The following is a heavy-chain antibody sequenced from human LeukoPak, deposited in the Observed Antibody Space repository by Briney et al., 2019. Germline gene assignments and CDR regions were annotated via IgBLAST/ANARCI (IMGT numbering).Heavy chain of an antibody. Sequence: SETLSLTCTVSGGSISSGGYYWSWIRQHPGKGLEWIGYIYYSGSTCYNPSLKSRVTISVDTSKNQFSLKLSSVTAADTAVYYCATYIPGTTANWFDPWGQGTLVTVSS. CDR3: ATYIPGTTANWFDP. CDR1: GGSISSGGYY. CDR2: IYYSGST. D-gene: IGHD1-7*01. J-gene: IGHJ5*02. V-gene: IGHV4-31*03.